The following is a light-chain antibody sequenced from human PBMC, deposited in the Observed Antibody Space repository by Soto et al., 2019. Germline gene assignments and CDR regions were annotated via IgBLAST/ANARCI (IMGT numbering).Light chain of an antibody. CDR3: ATWDRSRSAYVL. Sequence: QSVLTQPPSVSAAPGQKVTISCSGSSSNIGNNYVSWYQQLPGTAPKLLIYDNNKRPSGIPNRFSGSKSGKSATLGITGLQTGDEADYYCATWDRSRSAYVLFGGGTKVTVL. V-gene: IGLV1-51*01. CDR1: SSNIGNNY. CDR2: DNN. J-gene: IGLJ2*01.